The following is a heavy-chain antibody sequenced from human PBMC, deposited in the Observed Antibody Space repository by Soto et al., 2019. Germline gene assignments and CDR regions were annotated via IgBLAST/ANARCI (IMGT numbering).Heavy chain of an antibody. CDR1: GGTFSSYA. V-gene: IGHV1-69*12. CDR3: ARGLPHSSGGYYDSSGGLDYYYGMDA. Sequence: QVQLVQSGAEVKKPGSSVKVSCKASGGTFSSYAISWVRQAPGQGLEWMGGIIPIFGTANYAQKFQGRVTITAAESTSTAYMELSSPSSEDTAVYYCARGLPHSSGGYYDSSGGLDYYYGMDASGQGTTVTVSS. D-gene: IGHD3-22*01. CDR2: IIPIFGTA. J-gene: IGHJ6*02.